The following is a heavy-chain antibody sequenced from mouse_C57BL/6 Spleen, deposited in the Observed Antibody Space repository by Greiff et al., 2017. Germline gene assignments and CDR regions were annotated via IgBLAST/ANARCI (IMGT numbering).Heavy chain of an antibody. CDR3: ARHYGSSRSYAMDY. D-gene: IGHD1-1*01. V-gene: IGHV1-18*01. CDR2: INPNNGGT. J-gene: IGHJ4*01. CDR1: GYTFTDYN. Sequence: EVQLQQSGPELVKPGASVKIPCKASGYTFTDYNMDWVKQSHGKSLEWIGDINPNNGGTISNQKFKGKAPLTVDKSSSTAYMELRSLTSEGTADYCCARHYGSSRSYAMDYWGQGTSVTVSS.